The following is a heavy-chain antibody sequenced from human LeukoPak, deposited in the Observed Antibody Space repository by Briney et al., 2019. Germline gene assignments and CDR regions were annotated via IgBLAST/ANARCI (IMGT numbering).Heavy chain of an antibody. CDR1: GGSISSYY. Sequence: SETLSLTCTVSGGSISSYYWSWIRQPAGKGLEWIGRIYTSGSTNYNPSLKSRVTMSVDTSKNQFSLKLSSVTAADTAVYYCARGPYYDSSGYYSYYYYMDVWGKGTTVTVSS. J-gene: IGHJ6*03. D-gene: IGHD3-22*01. CDR2: IYTSGST. V-gene: IGHV4-4*07. CDR3: ARGPYYDSSGYYSYYYYMDV.